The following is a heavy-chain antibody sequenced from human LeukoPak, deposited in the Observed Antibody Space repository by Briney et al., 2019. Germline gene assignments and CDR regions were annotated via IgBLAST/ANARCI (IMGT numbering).Heavy chain of an antibody. D-gene: IGHD2/OR15-2a*01. CDR3: ARETYFLDY. V-gene: IGHV3-21*01. Sequence: GGSLRLSCAASGFTFSTYSINWVRQAPGKGLEWVSSISSSSTYIYYADSVKGRFTISRDDAKNSLYLKKNSLRAEDTAVYYCARETYFLDYWGQGTLVTVSS. J-gene: IGHJ4*02. CDR2: ISSSSTYI. CDR1: GFTFSTYS.